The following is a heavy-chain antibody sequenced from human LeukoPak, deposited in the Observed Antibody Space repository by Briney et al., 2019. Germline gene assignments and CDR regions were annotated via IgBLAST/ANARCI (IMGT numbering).Heavy chain of an antibody. CDR3: ARGLSSGWYTRWFDP. CDR2: IYTSGST. J-gene: IGHJ5*02. D-gene: IGHD6-19*01. V-gene: IGHV4-61*02. CDR1: GGSISSGSYY. Sequence: PSQTLSLTCTVSGGSISSGSYYWSWIRQPAGKGLEWIGRIYTSGSTNYNPSLKSRVAISVDTSKNQFSLKLSSVTAADTAVYYCARGLSSGWYTRWFDPWGQGTLVTVSS.